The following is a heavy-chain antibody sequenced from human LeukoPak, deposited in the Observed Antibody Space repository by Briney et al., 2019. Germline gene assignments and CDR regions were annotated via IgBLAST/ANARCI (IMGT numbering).Heavy chain of an antibody. CDR3: ARHEVGVANFDC. J-gene: IGHJ4*02. CDR1: GYSISSGYY. V-gene: IGHV4-38-2*01. Sequence: SETLSLTCAGSGYSISSGYYWGWIRQPPGEGLEWIGSIYHSGSTYYNPSRKSRLTISVDTSKNHFSLKLNSVTDADTAVAYWARHEVGVANFDCWGPRNVVTVSS. CDR2: IYHSGST. D-gene: IGHD2-15*01.